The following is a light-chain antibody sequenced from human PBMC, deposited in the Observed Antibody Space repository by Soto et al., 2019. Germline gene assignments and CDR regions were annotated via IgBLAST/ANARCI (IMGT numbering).Light chain of an antibody. V-gene: IGKV1-6*01. J-gene: IGKJ4*01. CDR3: LQDYNYPLT. CDR1: QGIRND. CDR2: AAS. Sequence: AIQMTQSPSSLSASVGDRVTLTCRASQGIRNDLGWYQQKPGKAPKLLIYAASSLHSGVPSRFSGSGSGTDFTLTISSLQPEDFATYYCLQDYNYPLTFGGGTKVEIK.